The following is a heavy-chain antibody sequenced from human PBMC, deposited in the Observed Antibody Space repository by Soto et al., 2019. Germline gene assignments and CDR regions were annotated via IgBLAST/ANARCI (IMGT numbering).Heavy chain of an antibody. V-gene: IGHV1-24*01. CDR2: FDPEDGET. D-gene: IGHD3-3*01. J-gene: IGHJ2*01. Sequence: ASVKVSCKVSGYTLTELSMHWVRQAPGKGLEWMGGFDPEDGETIYAQKFQGRVTMTEDTSTDTAYMELSSLRSEDTAVYYGATVYGDFWSAIPGYFDLWGRGTLVTVSS. CDR1: GYTLTELS. CDR3: ATVYGDFWSAIPGYFDL.